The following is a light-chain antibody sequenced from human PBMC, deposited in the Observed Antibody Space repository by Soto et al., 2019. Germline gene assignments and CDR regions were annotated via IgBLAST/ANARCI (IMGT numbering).Light chain of an antibody. CDR2: CAS. V-gene: IGKV3-15*01. Sequence: EVVMTQSPATLSVSPGDRATLSCRASQNVNTNLAWYQQQPGQAPRLLIFCASTWATGIPARFSGSGSGTEFTLTISSLQPEDFAVYYCQQYNNWPLTFGGGTKVDIK. J-gene: IGKJ4*01. CDR1: QNVNTN. CDR3: QQYNNWPLT.